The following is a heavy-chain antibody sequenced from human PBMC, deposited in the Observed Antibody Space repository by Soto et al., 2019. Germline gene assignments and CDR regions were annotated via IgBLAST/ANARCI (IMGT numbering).Heavy chain of an antibody. J-gene: IGHJ1*01. CDR3: TRHQRQWLDNVF. Sequence: QVQLVQSGAEVKKPGASVKVSCKASGYTFTSYGISWVRQAPGQGLEWMGWISAYNGNTNYAQKLKGRVHMTTDTTTSTAYMELRSLRCNNTAVYSSTRHQRQWLDNVFWGQATLVTVSS. D-gene: IGHD6-19*01. CDR2: ISAYNGNT. CDR1: GYTFTSYG. V-gene: IGHV1-18*01.